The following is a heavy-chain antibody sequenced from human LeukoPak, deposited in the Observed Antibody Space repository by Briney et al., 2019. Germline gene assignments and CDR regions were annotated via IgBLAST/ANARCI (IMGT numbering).Heavy chain of an antibody. CDR3: AKAARSGSLIARWYFDL. Sequence: GGSLRLSCAASGFTFSYYWMHWVRQAPGKGLVWVSRINSDGSSTNYADSVKGRFAISRDNAKNTLYLQMNSLRAEDTAVYYCAKAARSGSLIARWYFDLWGRGTLVTVSS. V-gene: IGHV3-74*01. CDR1: GFTFSYYW. CDR2: INSDGSST. J-gene: IGHJ2*01. D-gene: IGHD3-10*01.